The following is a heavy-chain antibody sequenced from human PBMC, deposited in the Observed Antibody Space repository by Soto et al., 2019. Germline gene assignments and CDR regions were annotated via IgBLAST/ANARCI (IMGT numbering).Heavy chain of an antibody. Sequence: QVQLVESGGGVVQPGRSLRLSCAASGFTFSSYAMHWVRQAPGKGLEWVAVISYDGSNKYYADSVKGRFTISRDNSKNTLYLQMNSLRTEDTAVYYCARRCPHIQLWLRASGNGYDYWGQGTLVTVSS. J-gene: IGHJ4*02. CDR1: GFTFSSYA. D-gene: IGHD5-18*01. CDR3: ARRCPHIQLWLRASGNGYDY. V-gene: IGHV3-30-3*01. CDR2: ISYDGSNK.